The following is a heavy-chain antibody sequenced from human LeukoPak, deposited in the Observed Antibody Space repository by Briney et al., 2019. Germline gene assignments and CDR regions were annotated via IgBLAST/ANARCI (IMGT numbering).Heavy chain of an antibody. CDR1: GGSFSGYY. CDR3: ARGRIGRTTYGMDV. D-gene: IGHD4-11*01. Sequence: SETLSLTCAVYGGSFSGYYWSWIRQPPGKGLEWIGEINHSGSTNYNPSLKSRVTISVDTSKNQFSLKLSSVTAADTAAYYCARGRIGRTTYGMDVWGQGTTVTVSS. V-gene: IGHV4-34*01. J-gene: IGHJ6*02. CDR2: INHSGST.